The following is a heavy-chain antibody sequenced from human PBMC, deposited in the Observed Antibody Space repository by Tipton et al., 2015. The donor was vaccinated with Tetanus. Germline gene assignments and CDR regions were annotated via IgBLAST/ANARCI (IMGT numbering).Heavy chain of an antibody. V-gene: IGHV4-59*08. CDR3: ARHQSGYFTPFDY. D-gene: IGHD3-3*01. Sequence: TLSLTCTVSGDSLSVYYWNWIRQSPGKGVEWIGWIHDSGSTNYNPSLKSRVTISVDTSKNQFSLNLNSMAAADTGVYYCARHQSGYFTPFDYWGQGNLVTVSS. CDR1: GDSLSVYY. CDR2: IHDSGST. J-gene: IGHJ4*02.